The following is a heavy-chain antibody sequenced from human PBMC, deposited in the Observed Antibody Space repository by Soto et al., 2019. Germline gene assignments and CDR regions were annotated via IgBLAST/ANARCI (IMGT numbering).Heavy chain of an antibody. V-gene: IGHV3-30-3*01. D-gene: IGHD3-16*02. CDR2: ISYDGSNI. Sequence: GGSLRLSCVASGFTFSTEAMHWVRQAPGRGLEWVALISYDGSNIDYADSVKGRFTISRDNSKNTVYLQMNSLRADDTAFYYCAREGDDVWGSYRYYFDYWGQGTLVTVSS. CDR3: AREGDDVWGSYRYYFDY. J-gene: IGHJ4*02. CDR1: GFTFSTEA.